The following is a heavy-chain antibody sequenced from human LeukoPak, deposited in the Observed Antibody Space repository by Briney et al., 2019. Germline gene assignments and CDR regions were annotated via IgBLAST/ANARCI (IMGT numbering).Heavy chain of an antibody. CDR2: IIPIFGTA. CDR3: ARKWYSSSADDAFDI. D-gene: IGHD6-6*01. J-gene: IGHJ3*02. CDR1: GGTFSSYA. Sequence: HRASVKVSCKASGGTFSSYAISWVRQAPGQGLEWMGGIIPIFGTANYAQKFQGRVTITADESTGTASMELSSLRSEDTAVYYCARKWYSSSADDAFDIWGQGTMVTVSS. V-gene: IGHV1-69*13.